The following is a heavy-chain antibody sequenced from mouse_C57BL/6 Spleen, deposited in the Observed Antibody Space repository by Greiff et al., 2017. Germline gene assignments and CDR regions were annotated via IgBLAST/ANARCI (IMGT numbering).Heavy chain of an antibody. D-gene: IGHD1-1*01. Sequence: QVQLKQSGAELVKPGASVKISCKASGYAFSSYWMNWVKQRPGKGLEWIGRIYPGDGDTNYNGKFKGKATLTADKSSSTAYMQLSSLTSEDSAVYFCARFITTVVATDYAMDYWGQGTSVTVSS. CDR2: IYPGDGDT. CDR3: ARFITTVVATDYAMDY. CDR1: GYAFSSYW. J-gene: IGHJ4*01. V-gene: IGHV1-80*01.